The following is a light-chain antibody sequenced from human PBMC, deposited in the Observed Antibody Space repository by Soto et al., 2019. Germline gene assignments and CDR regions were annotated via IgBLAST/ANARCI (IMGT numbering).Light chain of an antibody. V-gene: IGLV2-23*01. Sequence: QSALTQPASVSGSPGQSITISCTGTSSDVGSYNLVSWYQQHPGKAPKLMIYEGSKRPSGVSNRFSGSKSGNTASLTISGLQAEDEADYYCSSYAGSSTEVFGTGTKVTVL. CDR1: SSDVGSYNL. CDR2: EGS. CDR3: SSYAGSSTEV. J-gene: IGLJ1*01.